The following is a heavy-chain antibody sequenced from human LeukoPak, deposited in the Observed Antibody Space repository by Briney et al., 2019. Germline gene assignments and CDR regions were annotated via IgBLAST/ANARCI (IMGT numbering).Heavy chain of an antibody. CDR3: ARDLGGYYDSSGYYY. CDR1: GGSISSGGYY. V-gene: IGHV4-31*03. Sequence: SETLSLTCTVSGGSISSGGYYWSWIRQHPGKSLEWIGYIYYSGSTYYNPSLKSRVTISVDTSKNQFSLKLSSVTAADTAVHYCARDLGGYYDSSGYYYWGQGTLVTVSS. CDR2: IYYSGST. J-gene: IGHJ4*02. D-gene: IGHD3-22*01.